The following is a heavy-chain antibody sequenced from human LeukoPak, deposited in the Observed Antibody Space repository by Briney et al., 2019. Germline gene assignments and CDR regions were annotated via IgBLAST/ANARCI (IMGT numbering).Heavy chain of an antibody. J-gene: IGHJ3*02. CDR1: GYTFTSYG. CDR2: ISAYNGNT. CDR3: ASRPYYYDSSGYLYAFDI. D-gene: IGHD3-22*01. Sequence: GASVKVSCKASGYTFTSYGISWVRQAPGQGLEWMGWISAYNGNTNYAQKLQGRVTMTTDTSTSTAYKELRSLRSDDTAVYYCASRPYYYDSSGYLYAFDIWGQGTMVTVSS. V-gene: IGHV1-18*01.